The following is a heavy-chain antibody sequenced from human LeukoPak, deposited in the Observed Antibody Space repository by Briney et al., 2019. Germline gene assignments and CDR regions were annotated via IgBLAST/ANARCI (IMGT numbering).Heavy chain of an antibody. CDR3: AKGGAVRQQLEYYFDY. J-gene: IGHJ4*02. CDR2: ISGSGGGT. CDR1: GFTFSSYA. V-gene: IGHV3-23*01. Sequence: PGGSLRLSCAASGFTFSSYAMSWVRQAPGKGLEWVSAISGSGGGTYYADSVKGRFTISRDNSKNTLYLQMNSLRAEDTTVYYCAKGGAVRQQLEYYFDYWGQGTLVTVSS. D-gene: IGHD6-13*01.